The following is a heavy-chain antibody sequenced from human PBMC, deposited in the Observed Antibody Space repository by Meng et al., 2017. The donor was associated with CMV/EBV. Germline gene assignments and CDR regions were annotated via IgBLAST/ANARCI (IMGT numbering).Heavy chain of an antibody. Sequence: SVKVSCKASGGTFSSYAISWVRQAPGQGLEWMGGIITIFGTANYAQKFQGRVTITTDESTSTAYMELSSLRAEDTAVYYCARAYRDGYNFGFDYWGQGTLVTVSS. V-gene: IGHV1-69*05. J-gene: IGHJ4*02. CDR2: IITIFGTA. D-gene: IGHD5-24*01. CDR3: ARAYRDGYNFGFDY. CDR1: GGTFSSYA.